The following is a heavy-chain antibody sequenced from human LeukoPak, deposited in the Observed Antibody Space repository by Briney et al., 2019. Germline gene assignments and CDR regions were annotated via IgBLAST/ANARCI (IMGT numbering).Heavy chain of an antibody. V-gene: IGHV3-23*01. D-gene: IGHD5-24*01. Sequence: GGSLRLSCAASGFTFSSYAMSWVRQAPGRGLEWVSAFSGSGGSTYYADSVKGRFTISRDNSKNTLYLQMSSLRAEDTAVYFCARSGYNRFDYWGQGTLVTVSS. CDR2: FSGSGGST. CDR1: GFTFSSYA. J-gene: IGHJ4*02. CDR3: ARSGYNRFDY.